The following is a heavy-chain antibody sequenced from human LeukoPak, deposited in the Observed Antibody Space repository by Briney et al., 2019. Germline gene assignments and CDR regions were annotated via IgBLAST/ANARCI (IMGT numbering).Heavy chain of an antibody. CDR3: ARDRGGYYGAFDI. CDR1: GFTFSNAW. V-gene: IGHV4-59*01. J-gene: IGHJ3*02. Sequence: GSLRLSCAASGFTFSNAWMSWVRQAPGKGLEWIGYIYYSGSTNYNPSLKSRVTISVDTSKNQFSLKLSSVTAADTAVYYCARDRGGYYGAFDIWGQGTMVTVSS. D-gene: IGHD3-22*01. CDR2: IYYSGST.